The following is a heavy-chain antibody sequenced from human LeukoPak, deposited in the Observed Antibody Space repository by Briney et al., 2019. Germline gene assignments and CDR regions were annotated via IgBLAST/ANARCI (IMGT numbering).Heavy chain of an antibody. CDR1: GFTFSSYS. CDR2: ISSSSSYI. J-gene: IGHJ3*02. CDR3: ARAAQQLGDAFDI. Sequence: GGSLRLSCAASGFTFSSYSMNWVRQAPGKGLEWVSSISSSSSYIYYADSVKGRFTISRDNAKNSLYLQMNSLRAEDTAVYYCARAAQQLGDAFDIWGQGTMVTVSS. V-gene: IGHV3-21*01. D-gene: IGHD1-1*01.